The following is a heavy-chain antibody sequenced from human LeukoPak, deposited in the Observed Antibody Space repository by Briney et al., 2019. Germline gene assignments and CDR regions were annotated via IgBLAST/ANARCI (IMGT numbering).Heavy chain of an antibody. CDR2: ISSSSSSSSTI. D-gene: IGHD6-13*01. CDR1: GFTFSRYS. J-gene: IGHJ4*02. V-gene: IGHV3-48*04. Sequence: GGSLRLSCAASGFTFSRYSINRVRQAPGKGLEWVSYISSSSSSSSTIYYADSVKGRFTISRDNAKNSLYLQMSSLRAEDTAVYYCARVGYSNPELDYWGQGTLVTVSS. CDR3: ARVGYSNPELDY.